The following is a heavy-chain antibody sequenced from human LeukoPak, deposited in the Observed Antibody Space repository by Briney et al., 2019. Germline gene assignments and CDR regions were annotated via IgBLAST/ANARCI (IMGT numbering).Heavy chain of an antibody. D-gene: IGHD3-10*01. CDR1: GFTFSSYA. V-gene: IGHV3-23*01. CDR3: AKDSEWFGELLYSPDY. CDR2: ISGSGGST. Sequence: PGGSLRLSCAASGFTFSSYAMSWVRQAPGKGLEWVSAISGSGGSTYYADSVKGRFTISRDNSKNTLYLQMNGLRAEDTAVYYCAKDSEWFGELLYSPDYWGQGTLVTVSS. J-gene: IGHJ4*02.